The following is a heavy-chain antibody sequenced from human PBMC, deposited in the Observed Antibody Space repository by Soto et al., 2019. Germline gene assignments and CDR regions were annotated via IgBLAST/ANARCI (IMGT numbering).Heavy chain of an antibody. J-gene: IGHJ4*02. CDR1: GFTFSSYG. V-gene: IGHV3-30*18. CDR3: AKVVPLRYCSGGSCVDDY. D-gene: IGHD2-15*01. Sequence: GGSLRLSCAASGFTFSSYGMHWVRQAPGKGLEWVAVISYDGSNKYYADSVKGRFTISRDNSKNTLYLQMNSLRAEDTAVYYCAKVVPLRYCSGGSCVDDYWGQGTLVTVSS. CDR2: ISYDGSNK.